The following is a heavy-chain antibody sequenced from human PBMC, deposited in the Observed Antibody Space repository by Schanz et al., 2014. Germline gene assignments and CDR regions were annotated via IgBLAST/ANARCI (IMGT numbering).Heavy chain of an antibody. J-gene: IGHJ5*02. D-gene: IGHD2-2*01. CDR2: IIHDGRT. CDR1: GVSISSTNW. Sequence: QVQLQESGPGLVKPSGTLSLTCAVSGVSISSTNWWHWVRQSPGKGLEWLGEIIHDGRTNYNPSLGTRVTISLDKLENQFSLELTSVTAADTALYFCARVKQGCSDTSCGLDPWGQGTLVTVSS. CDR3: ARVKQGCSDTSCGLDP. V-gene: IGHV4-4*02.